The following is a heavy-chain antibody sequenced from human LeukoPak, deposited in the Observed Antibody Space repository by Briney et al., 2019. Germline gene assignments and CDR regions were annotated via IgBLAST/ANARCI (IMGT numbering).Heavy chain of an antibody. V-gene: IGHV5-51*01. CDR3: ARRDILTGYYRAFDI. J-gene: IGHJ3*02. CDR2: IYPGDSDT. CDR1: GYSFTSYW. D-gene: IGHD3-9*01. Sequence: GESLKISCKGSGYSFTSYWIGWVRQMPGKGLEWMGIIYPGDSDTRYSPSFQGQVTISADKSISTAYLQWSSLKASDTAMYYCARRDILTGYYRAFDIWGQGTMVTVSS.